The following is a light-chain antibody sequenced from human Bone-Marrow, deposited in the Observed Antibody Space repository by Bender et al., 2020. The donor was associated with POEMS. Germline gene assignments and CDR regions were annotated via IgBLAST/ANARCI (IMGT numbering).Light chain of an antibody. CDR2: QDS. Sequence: LTQPRSVSVSPGQTASITCSGDKLGDKYACWYQQKPGQSPVLVIYQDSKRPSGIPERFSGSNSGNTATLTISGTQVEDEADYYCFSAADDNLVFGGGTKLTVL. CDR1: KLGDKY. CDR3: FSAADDNLV. J-gene: IGLJ2*01. V-gene: IGLV3-1*01.